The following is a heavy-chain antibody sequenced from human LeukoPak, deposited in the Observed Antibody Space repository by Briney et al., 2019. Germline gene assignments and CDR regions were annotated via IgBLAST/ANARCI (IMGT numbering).Heavy chain of an antibody. D-gene: IGHD5-12*01. Sequence: ASVMVSCKASGYTFTSYGISWVRQAPGQGLEWMGWISAYNGNTNYAQKLQGRVTMTTDTSTSTAYMELRSLRSDDTAVYYCARDLDHIVATIQNDYWGQGTLVTVSS. V-gene: IGHV1-18*01. CDR3: ARDLDHIVATIQNDY. J-gene: IGHJ4*02. CDR2: ISAYNGNT. CDR1: GYTFTSYG.